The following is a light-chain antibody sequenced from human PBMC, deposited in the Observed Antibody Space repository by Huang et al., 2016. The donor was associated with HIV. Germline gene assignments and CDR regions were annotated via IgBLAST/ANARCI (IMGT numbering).Light chain of an antibody. J-gene: IGKJ4*01. V-gene: IGKV1-NL1*01. CDR1: QGIRNS. Sequence: DIQMTQSPSSLSASVGDRVTITYRASQGIRNSLAWYQQRPGRAPKLLLYGASRLQSGVPSRFSGSGFGTDYTLTISSLQPEDFATYYCQQYYSTPSLTFGGGTKVEIK. CDR3: QQYYSTPSLT. CDR2: GAS.